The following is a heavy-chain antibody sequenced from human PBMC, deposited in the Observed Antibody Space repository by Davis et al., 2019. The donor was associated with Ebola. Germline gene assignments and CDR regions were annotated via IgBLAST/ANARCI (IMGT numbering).Heavy chain of an antibody. CDR2: IKQDGSEK. CDR3: ARDRQILWLFPVSDY. J-gene: IGHJ4*02. CDR1: GGSFSGYY. V-gene: IGHV3-7*01. D-gene: IGHD3-22*01. Sequence: PSETLSLTCAVYGGSFSGYYWSWVRQAPGKGLEWVANIKQDGSEKYYVDSVKGRFTISRDNAKNSLYLQMNSLRAEDTAVYYCARDRQILWLFPVSDYWGQGTLVTVSS.